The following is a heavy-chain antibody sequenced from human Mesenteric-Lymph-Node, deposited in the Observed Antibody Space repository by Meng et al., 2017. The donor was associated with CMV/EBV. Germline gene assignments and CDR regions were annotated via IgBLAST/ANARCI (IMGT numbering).Heavy chain of an antibody. CDR1: GFTFSWYG. V-gene: IGHV3-30*02. Sequence: GGSLRLSCAPPGFTFSWYGMHWVRQAPGKGLEWVAFIWYDGSNNYYIDSVKGRFTISRDNSKNTLYLQMNSLRAEDTAVYYCAKDSRFLRHNCDSCGYYVDYWGQGTLVTVSS. J-gene: IGHJ4*02. CDR3: AKDSRFLRHNCDSCGYYVDY. D-gene: IGHD3-22*01. CDR2: IWYDGSNN.